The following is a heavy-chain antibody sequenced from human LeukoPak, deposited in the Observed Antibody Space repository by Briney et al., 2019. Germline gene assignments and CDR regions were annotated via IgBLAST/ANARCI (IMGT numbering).Heavy chain of an antibody. CDR2: INAGNGNT. CDR3: ARARYDYVWGSYWENYYYYYMDV. J-gene: IGHJ6*03. D-gene: IGHD3-16*01. Sequence: GASVKVSCKASGYTFTSYAMHWVRQAPGQRLEWMGWINAGNGNTKYSQEFQGRVTITRDTSASTAYMELSSLRSEDMAVYYCARARYDYVWGSYWENYYYYYMDVWGKGTTVTVSS. V-gene: IGHV1-3*03. CDR1: GYTFTSYA.